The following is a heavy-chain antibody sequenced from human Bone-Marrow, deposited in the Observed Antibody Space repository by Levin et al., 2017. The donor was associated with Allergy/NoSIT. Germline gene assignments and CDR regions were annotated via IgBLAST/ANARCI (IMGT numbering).Heavy chain of an antibody. CDR2: ITRTGDRT. CDR1: GFTFDNYA. Sequence: GESLKISCTASGFTFDNYAVTWVRQAPGEGLEWVSAITRTGDRTYFADSVKGRFTISRDNSKNTVYLQMSSLRADDTAVYYCAREFGGNGWYSVDYWGQGTLVTVSS. J-gene: IGHJ4*02. V-gene: IGHV3-23*01. D-gene: IGHD6-19*01. CDR3: AREFGGNGWYSVDY.